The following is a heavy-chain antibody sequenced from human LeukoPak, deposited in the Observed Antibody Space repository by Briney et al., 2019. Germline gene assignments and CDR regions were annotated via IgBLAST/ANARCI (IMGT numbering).Heavy chain of an antibody. CDR3: ARDRNQLLRAFDI. J-gene: IGHJ3*02. CDR2: IIPIFGTA. D-gene: IGHD3-22*01. Sequence: SVKVSCKASGGTISSYAISWVRQAPGQGLEWVGGIIPIFGTANYAQKFQGRVTITADKSTSTAYMELSSLRSEDTAVYYCARDRNQLLRAFDIWGQGTMVTVSS. CDR1: GGTISSYA. V-gene: IGHV1-69*06.